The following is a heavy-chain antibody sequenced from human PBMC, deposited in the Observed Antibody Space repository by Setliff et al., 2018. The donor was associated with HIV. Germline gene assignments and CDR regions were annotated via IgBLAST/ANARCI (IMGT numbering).Heavy chain of an antibody. J-gene: IGHJ5*02. CDR1: GGSINTY. Sequence: SETLSLTCTVSGGSINTYWTWIRQPPGKGLEWIGEVNHSGTTNYNTSLKSRVTISGDTSKKQFSLKLSSVTAADTAVYYCARDRRSIFGVDTKNWFDPWGQGTLVTVSS. CDR3: ARDRRSIFGVDTKNWFDP. D-gene: IGHD3-3*01. V-gene: IGHV4-34*01. CDR2: VNHSGTT.